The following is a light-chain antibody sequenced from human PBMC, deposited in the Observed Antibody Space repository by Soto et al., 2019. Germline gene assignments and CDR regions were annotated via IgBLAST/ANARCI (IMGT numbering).Light chain of an antibody. Sequence: VLTKSPATPSFSPGGSDTLCCMSSQNVDNYLAWYQQKPGQAPRLLIYDASNRATSIPARFSGSGSGTAFTLTIRSLEPEDSAVYYCQQCSFWPRITFGKGQRREIK. J-gene: IGKJ5*01. CDR2: DAS. CDR3: QQCSFWPRIT. V-gene: IGKV3-11*01. CDR1: QNVDNY.